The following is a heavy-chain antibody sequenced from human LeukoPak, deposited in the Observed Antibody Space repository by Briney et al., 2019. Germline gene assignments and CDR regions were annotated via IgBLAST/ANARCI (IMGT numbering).Heavy chain of an antibody. D-gene: IGHD3-10*01. Sequence: GGSLRLSCTASGFTFGDYAMSWVRQAPGKGLEWVANIKQDGSEKYYVDSVKGRFTISRDNAKNSLYLQMNSLRAEDTAVYYCARVKMVRGVGLDVWGQGTTVTVSS. CDR1: GFTFGDYA. V-gene: IGHV3-7*01. J-gene: IGHJ6*02. CDR2: IKQDGSEK. CDR3: ARVKMVRGVGLDV.